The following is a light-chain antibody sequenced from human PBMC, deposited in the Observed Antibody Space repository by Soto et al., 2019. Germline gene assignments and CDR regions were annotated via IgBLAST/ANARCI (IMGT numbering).Light chain of an antibody. CDR3: QQANSFPLT. V-gene: IGKV3-11*01. CDR1: QSFRGL. CDR2: AAS. Sequence: EVVLTQSPVTLSLSPGERATLSCRASQSFRGLLAWYQQKPGQAPRLLIYAASSLQSGVPSRFSGSGSETDFTLTISSLQPEDFATYYCQQANSFPLTFGQGTRLEIK. J-gene: IGKJ5*01.